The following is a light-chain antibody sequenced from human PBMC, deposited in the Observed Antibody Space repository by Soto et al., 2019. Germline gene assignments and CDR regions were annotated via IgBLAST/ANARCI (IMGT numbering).Light chain of an antibody. CDR1: NIGTKS. Sequence: SYELTRPSSLSVAPGQTARIPCGGDNIGTKSVHWYRQRPGQAPVLVVYDDASRPSGTPDRVSGSNSGNTATLTISRVEAGDEADYYCQVWDSDSEHYVFGGGTKVTVL. V-gene: IGLV3-21*02. J-gene: IGLJ1*01. CDR2: DDA. CDR3: QVWDSDSEHYV.